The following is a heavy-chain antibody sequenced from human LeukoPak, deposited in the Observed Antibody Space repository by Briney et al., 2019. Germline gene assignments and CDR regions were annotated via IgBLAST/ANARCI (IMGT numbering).Heavy chain of an antibody. CDR2: IYYSGST. J-gene: IGHJ2*01. V-gene: IGHV4-59*08. D-gene: IGHD4-17*01. Sequence: SETLSLTCTVSGGSISSYYWSWIRQPPGKGLEWIGYIYYSGSTNYNPSLKSRVTISVDTSKNQFSLKLSSVTAADTAVYYCARSYGDYGFPFDLWGRGTLVPVSS. CDR3: ARSYGDYGFPFDL. CDR1: GGSISSYY.